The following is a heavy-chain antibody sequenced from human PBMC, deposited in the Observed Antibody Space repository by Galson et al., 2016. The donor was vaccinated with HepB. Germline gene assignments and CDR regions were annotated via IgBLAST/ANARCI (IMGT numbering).Heavy chain of an antibody. V-gene: IGHV3-53*01. D-gene: IGHD7-27*01. J-gene: IGHJ4*02. Sequence: SLRLSCAASGFTVSSNYMNWVRQAPGKGLEWVSIIYVGGSTYYADSVRGRFTISRDNSKNTLYLQMNSLRAEDTAVYYCAGSGDYCYFDYWGQGTLVTVSS. CDR1: GFTVSSNY. CDR2: IYVGGST. CDR3: AGSGDYCYFDY.